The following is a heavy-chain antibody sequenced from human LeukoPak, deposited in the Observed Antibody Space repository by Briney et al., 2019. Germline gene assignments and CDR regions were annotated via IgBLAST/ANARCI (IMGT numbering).Heavy chain of an antibody. V-gene: IGHV3-23*01. J-gene: IGHJ3*02. D-gene: IGHD3-22*01. CDR1: GFTFSSYA. CDR2: ISGSGGST. Sequence: GGSLRLSCAASGFTFSSYAMSWVRQAPGKGLEWVSAISGSGGSTYYADSVKGRFTISRDNSENTLYLQMNSLRAEDTAVYYCAKGVQVDTAFDIWGQGTMVTVSS. CDR3: AKGVQVDTAFDI.